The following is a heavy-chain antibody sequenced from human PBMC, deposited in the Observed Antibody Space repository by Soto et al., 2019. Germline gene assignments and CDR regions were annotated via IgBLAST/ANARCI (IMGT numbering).Heavy chain of an antibody. D-gene: IGHD1-1*01. CDR3: ARSNDLMGANYYYGMDV. CDR1: GFTFSSYG. CDR2: IWYDGSNK. J-gene: IGHJ6*02. V-gene: IGHV3-33*01. Sequence: GGSLRLSCAASGFTFSSYGMHWVRQAPGKGLEWVAVIWYDGSNKYYADSVKGRFTISRDNCKNTLYLQMNSLRAEDTAVYYCARSNDLMGANYYYGMDVWGQGTTVTVSS.